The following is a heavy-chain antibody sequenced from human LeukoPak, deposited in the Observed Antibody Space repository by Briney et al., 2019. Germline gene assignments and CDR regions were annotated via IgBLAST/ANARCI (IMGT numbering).Heavy chain of an antibody. Sequence: ASVKVSCKASGYTFINYGISWVRQAPGQGLEWMGWISVYNGDTNYEQKFQGRVTMTTDTSTNTAYMELRSLRSDDMAVYYCARDGASWRASLITFYYDAMDVWGQGTTVTVSS. D-gene: IGHD2/OR15-2a*01. CDR3: ARDGASWRASLITFYYDAMDV. J-gene: IGHJ6*02. CDR2: ISVYNGDT. V-gene: IGHV1-18*03. CDR1: GYTFINYG.